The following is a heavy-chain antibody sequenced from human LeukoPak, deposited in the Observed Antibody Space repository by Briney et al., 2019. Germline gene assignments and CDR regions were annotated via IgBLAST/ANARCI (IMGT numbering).Heavy chain of an antibody. J-gene: IGHJ3*02. D-gene: IGHD3-10*01. V-gene: IGHV1-8*01. CDR1: GYTFTSYD. Sequence: ASVKVSCKASGYTFTSYDINWVRQATGQGLEWMGWMNPNSGNTGYAQKFQGRVTMTRNTSISTAYMELSSLRSEDTAVYYCASPVMVRGVIHDAFDIWGQGTMVTVSS. CDR3: ASPVMVRGVIHDAFDI. CDR2: MNPNSGNT.